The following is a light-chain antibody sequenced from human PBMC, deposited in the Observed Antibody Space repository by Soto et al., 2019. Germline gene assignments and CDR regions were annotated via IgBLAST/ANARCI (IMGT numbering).Light chain of an antibody. J-gene: IGKJ1*01. CDR3: QQCARSPLT. CDR2: DAS. Sequence: EIVLMQSPGTLSLSPGERATLSCRASQSVSNNYLAWYQQKPGQAPRLLIADASRRATGIPDRFSGSGSGTDFTLTISRLEPEDFAVYYCQQCARSPLTFGQGTKVDIK. V-gene: IGKV3-20*01. CDR1: QSVSNNY.